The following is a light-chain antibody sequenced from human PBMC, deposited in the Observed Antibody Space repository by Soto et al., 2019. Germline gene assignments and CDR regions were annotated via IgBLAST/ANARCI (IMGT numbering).Light chain of an antibody. J-gene: IGKJ1*01. CDR2: DAS. Sequence: EMEMSESLSTLRGFKEEKVTFTGGASQTISNWLAWYQQKPGKAPKLLIYDASSLQSGVPSRFSGSGSGTDFTLTIGYLQPEDFGTYYCQQSSSSLSWTLGQGTKVDIK. CDR1: QTISNW. CDR3: QQSSSSLSWT. V-gene: IGKV1-5*01.